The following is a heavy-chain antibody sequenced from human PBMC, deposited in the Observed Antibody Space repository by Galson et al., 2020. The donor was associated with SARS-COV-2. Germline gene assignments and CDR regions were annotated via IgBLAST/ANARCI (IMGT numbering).Heavy chain of an antibody. Sequence: QLGESQKNSCAAPGFTFSGAVMHWVRQASGKGLEWVGRIRSRANNYATGYAASVKGRFIISRDDSKKTAYLQMNNVKTEDTAVYYCTTINYWGQGTLVTVSS. J-gene: IGHJ4*02. CDR2: IRSRANNYAT. CDR1: GFTFSGAV. CDR3: TTINY. V-gene: IGHV3-73*01.